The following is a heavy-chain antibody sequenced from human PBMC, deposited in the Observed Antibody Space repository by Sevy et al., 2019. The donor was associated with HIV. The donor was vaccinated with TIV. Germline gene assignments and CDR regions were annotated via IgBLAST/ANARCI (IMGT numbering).Heavy chain of an antibody. D-gene: IGHD2-2*01. CDR1: GYTFTSYA. Sequence: ASVKVSCKASGYTFTSYAMHWVRQAPGQRLEWMGWINAGNGNTKYSQKFQGRVTITRDTSASTAYMELSSLGSEDTAVYYCARGVGYCSSTSCYGGVHYYYGMDVWGQGTTVTVSS. CDR2: INAGNGNT. V-gene: IGHV1-3*01. J-gene: IGHJ6*02. CDR3: ARGVGYCSSTSCYGGVHYYYGMDV.